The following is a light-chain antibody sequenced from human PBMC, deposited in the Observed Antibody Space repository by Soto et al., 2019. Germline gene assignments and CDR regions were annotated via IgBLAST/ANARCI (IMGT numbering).Light chain of an antibody. CDR1: QDFSNF. J-gene: IGKJ4*01. Sequence: DLPLTQSPSFLSASIGDRVTITCRAGQDFSNFLAWYQQKPGRAPKLLMYDASTLQSGVPSRFSGSGSGTEFTLTISSLQPEDFATYYCQQLYSFPLTFGGGTKVEIK. CDR2: DAS. CDR3: QQLYSFPLT. V-gene: IGKV1-9*01.